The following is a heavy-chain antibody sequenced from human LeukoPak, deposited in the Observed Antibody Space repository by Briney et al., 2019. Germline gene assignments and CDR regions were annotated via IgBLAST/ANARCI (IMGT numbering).Heavy chain of an antibody. V-gene: IGHV1-2*02. J-gene: IGHJ4*02. CDR3: HYYDSQGFGY. CDR1: GYTFTGYY. CDR2: INPNSGGT. D-gene: IGHD3-22*01. Sequence: ASVKVSCKVSGYTFTGYYMNWVRQAPGQGLEWMGWINPNSGGTNYAQKFQGRVTMTRDTSISTAYMEVSRLRSDDTAVYYCHYYDSQGFGYWGQGSLVTVSS.